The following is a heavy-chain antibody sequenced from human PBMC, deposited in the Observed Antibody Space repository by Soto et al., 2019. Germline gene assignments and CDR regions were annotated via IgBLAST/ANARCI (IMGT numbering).Heavy chain of an antibody. D-gene: IGHD3-10*01. CDR2: IIPMYGPA. V-gene: IGHV1-69*01. J-gene: IGHJ5*02. Sequence: QVPLVQSGAEVKKPGSSVTVSCKASGGTFSSYAIHWVRQAPGQGLEWMGGIIPMYGPAKYAQRCQGRVTITADESTTTVYMELTRLTSQDTAVYYCARVTSMVRGVIDNWFDPWGHGTLVNVSS. CDR3: ARVTSMVRGVIDNWFDP. CDR1: GGTFSSYA.